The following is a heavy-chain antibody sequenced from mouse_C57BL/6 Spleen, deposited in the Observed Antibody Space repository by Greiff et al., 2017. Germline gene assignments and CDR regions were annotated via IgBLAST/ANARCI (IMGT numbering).Heavy chain of an antibody. Sequence: VQLQQPGAELVRPGSSVKLSCKASGYTFTSYWMHWVKQRPIQGLEWIGNIDPSDSETHYNQKFKDKATLTVDKSSSTAYMQLSSLTSEDSAVYYCERRTTVVATSDYFDYWGQGTTLTVSS. CDR3: ERRTTVVATSDYFDY. J-gene: IGHJ2*01. CDR1: GYTFTSYW. V-gene: IGHV1-52*01. CDR2: IDPSDSET. D-gene: IGHD1-1*01.